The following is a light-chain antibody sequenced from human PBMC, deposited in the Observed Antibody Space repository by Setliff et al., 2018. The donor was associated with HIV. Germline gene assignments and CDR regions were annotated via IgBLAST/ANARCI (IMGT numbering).Light chain of an antibody. Sequence: QSALTQPASVSGSPGQSITISCTGTSSDVGGYNYVSWYQQHPGKAPKLMIYDVSKRPSGVSNRFSGSKSGNTASLTISGLQAEDEADYYCSSYTNTPLYVFGTGTKVTVL. CDR3: SSYTNTPLYV. CDR2: DVS. J-gene: IGLJ1*01. V-gene: IGLV2-14*01. CDR1: SSDVGGYNY.